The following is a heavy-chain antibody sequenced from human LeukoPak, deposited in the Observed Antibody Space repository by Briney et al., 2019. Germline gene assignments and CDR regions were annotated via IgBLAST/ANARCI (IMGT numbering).Heavy chain of an antibody. CDR1: GFTFSSYE. CDR2: ISSSGRTM. D-gene: IGHD3-9*01. V-gene: IGHV3-48*03. Sequence: GGSLRLSCAVSGFTFSSYEMNWVRQAPGKGLEWVSYISSSGRTMYYADSVKGRFTISRDNAKNSLYLQMNSLKTEDTAVYYCTRDVLRYFDWLPEFDYWGQGTLVTVSS. J-gene: IGHJ4*02. CDR3: TRDVLRYFDWLPEFDY.